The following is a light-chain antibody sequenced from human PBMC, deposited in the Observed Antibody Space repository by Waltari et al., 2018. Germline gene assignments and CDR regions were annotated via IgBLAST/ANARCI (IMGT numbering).Light chain of an antibody. CDR2: DSS. J-gene: IGKJ4*01. Sequence: EIVMTQSPATLSVSPGERATLSCRASQSVRNKLAWYQQKPGQAPRLLIYDSSSRATGIPVRFSGSGSGTEFTLTISSLQSEDFAFYYCQQYSNWPPGITFGGGTKVGIK. V-gene: IGKV3-15*01. CDR1: QSVRNK. CDR3: QQYSNWPPGIT.